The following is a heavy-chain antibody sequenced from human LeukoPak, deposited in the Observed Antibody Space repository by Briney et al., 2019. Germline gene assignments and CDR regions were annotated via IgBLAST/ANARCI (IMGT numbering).Heavy chain of an antibody. D-gene: IGHD2-8*01. CDR1: GGSFSGYY. V-gene: IGHV4-34*01. CDR3: ARDEMGFDY. Sequence: SETLSLTCAVYGGSFSGYYWSWIRQPRGKGLEWIGEINHSGSTNYNPSLKSRVTISVDTSKNQFSLKLSSVTAADTAVYYCARDEMGFDYWGQGTLVTVSS. J-gene: IGHJ4*02. CDR2: INHSGST.